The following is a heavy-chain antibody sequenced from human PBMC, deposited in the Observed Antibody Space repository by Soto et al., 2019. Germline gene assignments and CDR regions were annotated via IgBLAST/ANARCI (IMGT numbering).Heavy chain of an antibody. V-gene: IGHV3-33*01. CDR3: ARDRTGTTSLFDY. CDR1: GFTSSSYG. CDR2: IWYDGSNK. Sequence: GSLRLSCAASGFTSSSYGMHWVRQAPGKGLEWVAVIWYDGSNKYYADSVKGRFTISRDNSKNTLYLQMNSLRAEDTAVYYCARDRTGTTSLFDYWGQGTLVTVSS. J-gene: IGHJ4*02. D-gene: IGHD1-7*01.